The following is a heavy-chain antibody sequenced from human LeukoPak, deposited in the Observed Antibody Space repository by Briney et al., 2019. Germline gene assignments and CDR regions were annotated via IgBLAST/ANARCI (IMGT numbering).Heavy chain of an antibody. Sequence: GGSLRLSCAASGFTVSSNYMSWVRQAPGKGLEWVSVIYSGGSTYYADSAKGRFTISRDNAKNTLYLQMNSLRAEDTAVYYCAHYDSSGYHAFDIWGQGTMVTVSS. D-gene: IGHD3-22*01. CDR2: IYSGGST. J-gene: IGHJ3*02. V-gene: IGHV3-53*01. CDR1: GFTVSSNY. CDR3: AHYDSSGYHAFDI.